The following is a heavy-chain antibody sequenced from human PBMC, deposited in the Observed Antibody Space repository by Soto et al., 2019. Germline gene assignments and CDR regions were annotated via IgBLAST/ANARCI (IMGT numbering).Heavy chain of an antibody. D-gene: IGHD4-17*01. CDR3: ARGTVTTFDYFDY. Sequence: QLQLQESGPGLVKPSETLSLTCTVSGGSISSSSYYWGWIRQPPGKGLEWIGSISYSGSTYYNPSLKSRVTISVDTSKNQFSLKLSSVTAADTAVYYCARGTVTTFDYFDYWGQGTLVTVSS. J-gene: IGHJ4*02. CDR1: GGSISSSSYY. V-gene: IGHV4-39*01. CDR2: ISYSGST.